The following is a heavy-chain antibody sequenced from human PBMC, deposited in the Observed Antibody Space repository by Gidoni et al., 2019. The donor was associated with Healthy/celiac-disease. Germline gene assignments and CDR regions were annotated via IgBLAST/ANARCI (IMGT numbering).Heavy chain of an antibody. CDR1: GFTFSSYG. D-gene: IGHD5-12*01. V-gene: IGHV3-33*01. CDR2: IWYDGSNK. J-gene: IGHJ4*02. CDR3: ARDGSGYALDY. Sequence: QVQLVESGGGVVQPGRSLRLSCAASGFTFSSYGMHWVRQAPGKGLEWVAVIWYDGSNKYYADSVKGRFTICRDNSKNTLYLQMNSLRAEDTAVYYCARDGSGYALDYWGQGTLVTVSS.